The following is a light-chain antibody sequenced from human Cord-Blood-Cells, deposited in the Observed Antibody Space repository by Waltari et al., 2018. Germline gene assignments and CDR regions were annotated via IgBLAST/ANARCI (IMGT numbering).Light chain of an antibody. J-gene: IGLJ2*01. V-gene: IGLV2-23*01. CDR3: CSYAGSSTVV. CDR1: SSDVGGYNL. Sequence: QSALTQPASVSGSPGQSIPISCTGTSSDVGGYNLVSWYQQPPGKPPKPMIFEGSKRPAGVSNRFSGSKSGNTASLTISGLQAEDEADYYCCSYAGSSTVVFGGGTKLTVL. CDR2: EGS.